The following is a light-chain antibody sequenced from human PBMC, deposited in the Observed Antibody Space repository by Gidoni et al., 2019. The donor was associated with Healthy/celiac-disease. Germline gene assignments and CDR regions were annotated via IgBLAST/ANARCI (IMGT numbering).Light chain of an antibody. J-gene: IGKJ2*01. CDR2: GSS. Sequence: EIVLTQSPGTLSLSPGERATLSCRASQSVSSSYLAWYQQKPGQAPRLLIYGSSSRATGIPDRFSGSGSGTDFTLTISRLEPEDFAVYYCQQLGTFGQXTKLEIK. CDR1: QSVSSSY. V-gene: IGKV3-20*01. CDR3: QQLGT.